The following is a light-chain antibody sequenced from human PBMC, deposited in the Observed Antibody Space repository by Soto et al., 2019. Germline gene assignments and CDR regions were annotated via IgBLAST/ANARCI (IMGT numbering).Light chain of an antibody. CDR1: QGISSY. CDR3: QQLNSYPIT. V-gene: IGKV1-9*01. CDR2: AAS. Sequence: IQLTQPPSSLSASVGDRVTITCRASQGISSYLAWYQQKPGKAPKLLIYAASTLQSGVPTRFSERGSERDFTLNISSLQPEDVATYYCQQLNSYPITFGQGTRLEIK. J-gene: IGKJ5*01.